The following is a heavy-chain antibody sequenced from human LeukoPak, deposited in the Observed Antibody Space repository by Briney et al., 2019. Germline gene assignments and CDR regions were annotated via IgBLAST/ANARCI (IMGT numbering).Heavy chain of an antibody. CDR1: GFTFSSYA. Sequence: PGGSLRLFCAASGFTFSSYAMSWVRQAPGKGLEWVSAISGSGGSTYYADSVKGRFTISRDNSKNTLYLQMNSLRAEDTAVYYCAKVYYGSGSYYKPRITYWGQGTLVTVSS. D-gene: IGHD3-10*01. J-gene: IGHJ4*02. CDR2: ISGSGGST. CDR3: AKVYYGSGSYYKPRITY. V-gene: IGHV3-23*01.